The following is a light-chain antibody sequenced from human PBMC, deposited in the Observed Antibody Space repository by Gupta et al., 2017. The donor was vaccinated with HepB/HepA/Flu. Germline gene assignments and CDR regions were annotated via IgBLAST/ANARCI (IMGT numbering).Light chain of an antibody. CDR1: TGAVTSRHY. CDR3: LPADSGAGVV. J-gene: IGLJ2*01. V-gene: IGLV7-46*01. Sequence: AVVTQEPSLTVSPGGTVTITCRSSTGAVTSRHYPYWLHQNPGQAPRILIYDKTNKHAGTPARFSGSFCGGKAALTLSGAQQEEESDYYCLPADSGAGVVFGGGTKRTVL. CDR2: DKT.